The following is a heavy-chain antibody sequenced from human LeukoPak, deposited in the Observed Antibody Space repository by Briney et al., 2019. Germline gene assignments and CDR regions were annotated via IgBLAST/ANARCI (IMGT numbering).Heavy chain of an antibody. CDR1: GFTFSSYA. D-gene: IGHD6-13*01. CDR3: ARDRDSSSWYFDY. CDR2: ISYDGSNK. J-gene: IGHJ4*02. V-gene: IGHV3-30-3*01. Sequence: PGRSLRLSCAASGFTFSSYAMHWVRQAPDKGLEWVAVISYDGSNKYYADSVKGRFTISRDNSKNTLYLQMNSLRAEDTAVYYCARDRDSSSWYFDYWGQGTLVTVSS.